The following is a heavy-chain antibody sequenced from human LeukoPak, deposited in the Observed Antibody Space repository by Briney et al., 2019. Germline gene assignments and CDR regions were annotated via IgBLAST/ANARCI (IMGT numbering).Heavy chain of an antibody. CDR2: IYYSGST. CDR1: GGSISSYY. D-gene: IGHD6-13*01. Sequence: SETLSLTCTVSGGSISSYYWSWIRQPPGKGLEWIGYIYYSGSTNYNPSLKSRVTISVDTSKNQFSLKLSSATAADTAVYYCARTSSWSTPFDYWGQGTLVTVSS. CDR3: ARTSSWSTPFDY. J-gene: IGHJ4*02. V-gene: IGHV4-59*01.